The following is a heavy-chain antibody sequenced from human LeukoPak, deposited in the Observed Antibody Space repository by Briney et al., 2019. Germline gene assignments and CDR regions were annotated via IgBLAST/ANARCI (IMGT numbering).Heavy chain of an antibody. Sequence: PGGSLRLSCAASGFIFSSYTMNWVRRVPGKGLEWVSSIRSSSNYIYYADSVKGRFTISRDNAKNLLYLQMNSLRVEDTAVYYCATSFGGAIYKSFDCWGQGTLVTVSS. CDR3: ATSFGGAIYKSFDC. CDR2: IRSSSNYI. CDR1: GFIFSSYT. J-gene: IGHJ4*02. V-gene: IGHV3-21*01. D-gene: IGHD3-10*01.